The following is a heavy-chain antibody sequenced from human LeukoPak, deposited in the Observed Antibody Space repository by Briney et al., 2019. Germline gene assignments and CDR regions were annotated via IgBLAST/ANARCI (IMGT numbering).Heavy chain of an antibody. V-gene: IGHV4-34*01. CDR1: GGSFSGYY. J-gene: IGHJ4*02. CDR2: INHSGRT. Sequence: SETLSQTLVVYGGSFSGYYWSGLRPPPCKGVDWIGEINHSGRTNYNPSLKIRINISVDTSKNQFSLKLSSVTAADTAVYYWASAVAGCLWYWGQGTLVTVSS. D-gene: IGHD6-19*01. CDR3: ASAVAGCLWY.